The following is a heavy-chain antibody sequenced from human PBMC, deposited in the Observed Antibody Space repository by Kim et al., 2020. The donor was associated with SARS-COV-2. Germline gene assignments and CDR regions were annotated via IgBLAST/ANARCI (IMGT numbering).Heavy chain of an antibody. CDR3: ATQSIAGRTHYMAV. D-gene: IGHD6-6*01. J-gene: IGHJ6*03. CDR2: IYKDGTT. V-gene: IGHV3-53*01. Sequence: GGSLRLSCAASGFVVSDNYMSWVRQAPGKGLEWVSVIYKDGTTYHADSVKGRFTISRDNSRNTLYLQVNSLRAEDTAVYYCATQSIAGRTHYMAVWGKGTTVPVFS. CDR1: GFVVSDNY.